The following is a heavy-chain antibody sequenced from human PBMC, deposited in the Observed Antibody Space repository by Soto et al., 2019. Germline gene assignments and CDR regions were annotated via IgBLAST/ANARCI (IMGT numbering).Heavy chain of an antibody. CDR3: ARIMVSYYYYYMDV. CDR2: IFSNDEK. V-gene: IGHV2-26*01. CDR1: GFSLSNARTG. D-gene: IGHD2-21*01. J-gene: IGHJ6*03. Sequence: SGPTLVNPTETLTLTCTVSGFSLSNARTGVSWIRQPPGKALEWLAHIFSNDEKSYSTSLKSRLTISKDTSKSQVVLTMTNMDPVDTATYYCARIMVSYYYYYMDVWGKGTTVTVSS.